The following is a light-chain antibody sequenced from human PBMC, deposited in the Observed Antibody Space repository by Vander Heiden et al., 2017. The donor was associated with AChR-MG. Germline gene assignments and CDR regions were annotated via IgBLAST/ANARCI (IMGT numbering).Light chain of an antibody. Sequence: QAVLTQPSSLSASPGASASLTCTLRSGSNVGPYRISWYQQKPGSPPQSLLMYQSDFDKQQGSGVPSRFSGSKDASATAGIFLISDLQAEDEADYYWMHWNSSAWVFGGGTKLTVL. V-gene: IGLV5-45*03. CDR2: YQSDFDK. CDR3: MHWNSSAWV. CDR1: SGSNVGPYR. J-gene: IGLJ3*02.